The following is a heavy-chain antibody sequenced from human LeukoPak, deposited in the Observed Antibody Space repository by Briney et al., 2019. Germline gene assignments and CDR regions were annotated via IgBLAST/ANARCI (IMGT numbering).Heavy chain of an antibody. J-gene: IGHJ3*02. V-gene: IGHV4-61*02. CDR1: GGSISSGSYC. CDR2: IYTSGST. CDR3: STQLNGDSCHDAFDI. D-gene: IGHD4-17*01. Sequence: SQTHSLTCTVSGGSISSGSYCWSSIRQPAGKGLEWIGRIYTSGSTNYNPSLKSRVTISVDTSKNQFSLKLSSVTAADTAVYYCSTQLNGDSCHDAFDIWGQRTMVTVSS.